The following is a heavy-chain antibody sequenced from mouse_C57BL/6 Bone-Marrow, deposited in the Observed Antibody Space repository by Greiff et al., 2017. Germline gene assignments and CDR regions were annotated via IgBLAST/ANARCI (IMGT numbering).Heavy chain of an antibody. CDR3: ARRGHYRGEYYFDY. CDR1: GYTFTSYW. CDR2: INPSNGGT. Sequence: QVQLKQPGSELVKPGASVKLSCKASGYTFTSYWMHWVKQRPGQGLEWIGNINPSNGGTNYNEKFKSKATLTVDKSSSTAYMQLSSLTSEDSAVYYGARRGHYRGEYYFDYWGQGTTLTVSS. V-gene: IGHV1-53*01. J-gene: IGHJ2*01. D-gene: IGHD2-12*01.